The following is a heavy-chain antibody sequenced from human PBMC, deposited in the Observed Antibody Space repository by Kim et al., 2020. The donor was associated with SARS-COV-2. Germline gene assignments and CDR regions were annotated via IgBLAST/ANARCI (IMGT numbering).Heavy chain of an antibody. Sequence: NPSLKSRVTIPVDTSKNQFSLKLSSVTAADTAVYYCARFRGYDILTGFDVWGQGTTVTVSS. D-gene: IGHD3-9*01. J-gene: IGHJ6*02. V-gene: IGHV4-34*01. CDR3: ARFRGYDILTGFDV.